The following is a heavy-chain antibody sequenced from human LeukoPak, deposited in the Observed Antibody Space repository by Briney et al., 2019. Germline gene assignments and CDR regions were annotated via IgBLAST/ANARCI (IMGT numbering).Heavy chain of an antibody. J-gene: IGHJ6*03. CDR3: ARGRFVTREYYYYMDV. Sequence: PGGSLRLSCAASGFTFDDYGMSWVRQAPGKGLEWVSGINWNGGSTGYADSVKGRFTISRDNAKNSLYLQMNSLRAEDTAVYYCARGRFVTREYYYYMDVWGKGTTVTVSS. V-gene: IGHV3-20*04. CDR2: INWNGGST. D-gene: IGHD2-21*02. CDR1: GFTFDDYG.